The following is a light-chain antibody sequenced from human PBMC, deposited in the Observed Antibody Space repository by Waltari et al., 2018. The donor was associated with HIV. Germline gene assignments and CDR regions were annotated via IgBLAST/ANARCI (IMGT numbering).Light chain of an antibody. V-gene: IGLV2-23*02. Sequence: QSALTQPASVSGSPGQSITISCTGTSSDVGSYNLVSWYQQHPGKAPKLMISEVNKRPSGVSNRCSGSKSVNTASLTISGLQAEDEADYYCSSYATAGTYVLFGGGTKLTVL. J-gene: IGLJ2*01. CDR2: EVN. CDR1: SSDVGSYNL. CDR3: SSYATAGTYVL.